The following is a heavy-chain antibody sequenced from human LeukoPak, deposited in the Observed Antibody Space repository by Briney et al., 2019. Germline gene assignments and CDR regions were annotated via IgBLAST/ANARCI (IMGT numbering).Heavy chain of an antibody. D-gene: IGHD2-2*01. Sequence: ASVKVSCKASGYIFTSYDINWVRQATGQGLEWMGWMNPNSGNTGYAQKFQGRVTITRNTSISTAYMELSSLRSEDTAVYYCARGPYCSSTSCSYYYYMDVWGKGTTVTVPS. CDR3: ARGPYCSSTSCSYYYYMDV. J-gene: IGHJ6*03. CDR2: MNPNSGNT. CDR1: GYIFTSYD. V-gene: IGHV1-8*03.